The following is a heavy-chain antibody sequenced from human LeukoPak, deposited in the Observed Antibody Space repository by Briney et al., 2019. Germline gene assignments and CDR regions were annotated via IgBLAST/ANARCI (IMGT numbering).Heavy chain of an antibody. D-gene: IGHD2-15*01. J-gene: IGHJ4*02. V-gene: IGHV1-69*04. CDR3: ARIGYCAGGSCHQYFDS. Sequence: SVKVSCKASGGTFSSYAISWVRQAPGQGLEWMGRIIPILGIANYAQKFQGRVTITADKSTSTAYMELSSLRSEDTALYYCARIGYCAGGSCHQYFDSWGQGTLVTVSS. CDR2: IIPILGIA. CDR1: GGTFSSYA.